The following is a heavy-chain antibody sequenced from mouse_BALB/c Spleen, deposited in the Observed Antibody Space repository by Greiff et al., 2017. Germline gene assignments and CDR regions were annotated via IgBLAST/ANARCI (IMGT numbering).Heavy chain of an antibody. D-gene: IGHD2-3*01. Sequence: DVKLQESGGGLVKPEGSLKLSCAASGFTFSSYAMSWVRQTPEKRLEWVATISSGGSYTYYPDSVKGRFTISRDNAKNTLYLQMSSLRSEDTAMYYCARHDGGFAYWGQGTLVTVSA. CDR2: ISSGGSYT. CDR1: GFTFSSYA. CDR3: ARHDGGFAY. J-gene: IGHJ3*01. V-gene: IGHV5-9-3*01.